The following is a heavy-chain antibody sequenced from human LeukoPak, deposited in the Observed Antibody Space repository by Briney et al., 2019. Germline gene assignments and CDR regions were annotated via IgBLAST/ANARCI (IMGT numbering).Heavy chain of an antibody. J-gene: IGHJ4*02. D-gene: IGHD5-24*01. CDR3: ARLRWLQLIDY. Sequence: TSETLSLTCTVSGGSISSGSYYWSWIRQPAGKGLEWIGRIYTSGSTNYNPSLKSRVTISVDTSKNQFSLKLSSVTAADTAVYYCARLRWLQLIDYWGQGTLVTVSS. CDR1: GGSISSGSYY. CDR2: IYTSGST. V-gene: IGHV4-61*02.